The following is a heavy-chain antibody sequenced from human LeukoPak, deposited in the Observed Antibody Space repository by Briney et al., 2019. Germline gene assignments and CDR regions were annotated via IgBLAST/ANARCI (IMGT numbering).Heavy chain of an antibody. CDR3: ARRRRHEFTYGYVFYFDY. D-gene: IGHD3-16*01. Sequence: PSETLSLTCVVYGGSFSDNYWTWIRQPPGKGPEWIGEINHSGTTSYNPSLQSRVTVSVDTSKNQFSLKLSSVTAADTAVYYCARRRRHEFTYGYVFYFDYWGQGTQVTVSS. CDR1: GGSFSDNY. CDR2: INHSGTT. V-gene: IGHV4-34*01. J-gene: IGHJ4*02.